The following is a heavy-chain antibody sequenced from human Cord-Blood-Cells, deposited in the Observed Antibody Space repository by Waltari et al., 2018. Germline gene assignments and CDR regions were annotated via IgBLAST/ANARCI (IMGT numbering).Heavy chain of an antibody. CDR1: GWTVSSND. D-gene: IGHD6-19*01. Sequence: EVQLVESGGGLIQPGGSLRLSCAASGWTVSSNDMSWLRQAPGKGLEWVSFIYSSGSTYYADSVKGRFTISRDNSKNTLYLQMNSLRAEDTAVYYCTRGQQWLVEGWYFDLWGRGTLVTVSS. CDR2: IYSSGST. J-gene: IGHJ2*01. CDR3: TRGQQWLVEGWYFDL. V-gene: IGHV3-53*01.